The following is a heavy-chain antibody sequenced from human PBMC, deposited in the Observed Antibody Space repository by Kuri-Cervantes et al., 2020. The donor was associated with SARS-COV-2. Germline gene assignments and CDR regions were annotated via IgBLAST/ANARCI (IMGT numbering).Heavy chain of an antibody. CDR2: IIPILGTA. J-gene: IGHJ5*02. CDR3: ARDLIAARPEVFDP. CDR1: GGTFSSYA. D-gene: IGHD6-6*01. V-gene: IGHV1-69*04. Sequence: SVKVSCKASGGTFSSYAISWVRQAPGQGLEWMGRIIPILGTANYAQKFQGRVTITADKSTCTAHMELSSLRSEDTAVCYCARDLIAARPEVFDPWGQGTLVTVSS.